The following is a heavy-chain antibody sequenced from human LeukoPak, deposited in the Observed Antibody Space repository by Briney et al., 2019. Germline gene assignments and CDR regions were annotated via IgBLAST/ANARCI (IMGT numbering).Heavy chain of an antibody. CDR1: GSISGYY. Sequence: SETLSLTCTVSGSISGYYWSWIRQPPGKGLEWIGYIYTSGSTNYNPSLESRVTISVDTSKNQFSLDLSSVTAADTAVYYCARQKCTSTSCLTKNAFDIWGQGTMVTVSS. D-gene: IGHD2-2*01. V-gene: IGHV4-4*09. J-gene: IGHJ3*02. CDR2: IYTSGST. CDR3: ARQKCTSTSCLTKNAFDI.